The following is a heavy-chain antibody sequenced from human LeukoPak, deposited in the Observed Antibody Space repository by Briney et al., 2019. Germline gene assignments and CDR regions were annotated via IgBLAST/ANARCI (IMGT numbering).Heavy chain of an antibody. Sequence: GGSLRLSCAASGFTVSSNYMSWVRQAPGKGLEWVSIIYKDGSTYYADSVKGQFIISRDTSKNTLYLQINSLTVEDTAVYYCARTMVAPRSYDAFDIWGQGTMVTVSS. CDR3: ARTMVAPRSYDAFDI. CDR1: GFTVSSNY. D-gene: IGHD4/OR15-4a*01. V-gene: IGHV3-53*01. J-gene: IGHJ3*02. CDR2: IYKDGST.